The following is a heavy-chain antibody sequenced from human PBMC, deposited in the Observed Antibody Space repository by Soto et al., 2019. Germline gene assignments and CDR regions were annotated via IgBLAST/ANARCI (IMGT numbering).Heavy chain of an antibody. D-gene: IGHD2-8*01. CDR3: ARGRIFCYGAYKSQAGFDY. V-gene: IGHV1-8*01. J-gene: IGHJ4*02. Sequence: APVNVSCKACGYSFTSNDINWVRQAAVQGVAWIGWMNRDSDTTGYAQNFQGRLSMTRSTSTNTAYMELNSLTDEDTAVYFCARGRIFCYGAYKSQAGFDYWGQGTLVTVSS. CDR1: GYSFTSND. CDR2: MNRDSDTT.